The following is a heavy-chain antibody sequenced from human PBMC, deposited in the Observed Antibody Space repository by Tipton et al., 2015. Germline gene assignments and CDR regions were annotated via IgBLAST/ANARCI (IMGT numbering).Heavy chain of an antibody. D-gene: IGHD4-17*01. CDR2: INPNSGGT. V-gene: IGHV1-2*02. Sequence: QSGPEVKKPGASVKVSCKTSGYTFTGHYMHWVRQAPGQGLEWMGWINPNSGGTNYAQKFQGRVTMTRDTSISTAYMELSRLTSDDTAVYFCAREDGDYLSVDYYYGMDVWGQGTTVTVSS. CDR1: GYTFTGHY. CDR3: AREDGDYLSVDYYYGMDV. J-gene: IGHJ6*02.